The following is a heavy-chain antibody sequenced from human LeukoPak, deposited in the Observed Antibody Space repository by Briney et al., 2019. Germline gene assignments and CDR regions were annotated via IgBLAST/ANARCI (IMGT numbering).Heavy chain of an antibody. CDR2: IYSGGST. D-gene: IGHD1-26*01. J-gene: IGHJ4*02. V-gene: IGHV3-53*01. CDR3: ARGEPVLGFDY. CDR1: GFTVSSNY. Sequence: AGGSLRLSCAASGFTVSSNYMSWVRQAPGKGLEWVSVIYSGGSTYYADSVKGRFTISRDNYKNTLYLQMNSLRAEDTAVYYCARGEPVLGFDYWGQGTLVTVSS.